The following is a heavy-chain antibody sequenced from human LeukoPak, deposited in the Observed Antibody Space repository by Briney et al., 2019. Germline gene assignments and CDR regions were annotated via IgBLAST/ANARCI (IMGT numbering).Heavy chain of an antibody. CDR3: ARDRFGDGYSNSAFDY. CDR1: GGSLSNTGYY. V-gene: IGHV4-39*07. Sequence: SSETLSLTCTVSGGSLSNTGYYWGWIRQPPGKGLEWIGSVYYIGSTDYNPSLKSRVTISVDTSKNQFSLKLSSVTAADTAVYYCARDRFGDGYSNSAFDYWGQGTLVTVSS. J-gene: IGHJ4*02. CDR2: VYYIGST. D-gene: IGHD5-24*01.